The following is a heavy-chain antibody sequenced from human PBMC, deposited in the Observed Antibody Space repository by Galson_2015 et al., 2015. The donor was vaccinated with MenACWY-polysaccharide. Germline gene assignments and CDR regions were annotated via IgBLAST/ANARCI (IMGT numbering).Heavy chain of an antibody. V-gene: IGHV3-48*01. J-gene: IGHJ4*01. CDR1: GFTFSSYL. CDR2: IGTSSSTI. Sequence: SLRLSCAVSGFTFSSYLMTWVRQAPGKGLEWASYIGTSSSTISYADSVKGRFTISRDNAENSLYLQMNSLRVEDTVVYYCARGYMVRGGYFDPWGHGTLVTVSS. CDR3: ARGYMVRGGYFDP. D-gene: IGHD3-10*01.